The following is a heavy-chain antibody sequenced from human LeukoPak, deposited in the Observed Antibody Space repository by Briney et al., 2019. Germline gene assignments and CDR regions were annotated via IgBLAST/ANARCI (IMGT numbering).Heavy chain of an antibody. J-gene: IGHJ4*02. CDR1: GFTFSSYS. CDR2: ISSSSSYI. Sequence: PGGSLRLSRAASGFTFSSYSMNWVRQAPGKGLEWVSSISSSSSYIYYADSVKGRFTISRDNAKNSLYLQMNSLRAEDRAVYYCAIQRLRLGELSAYWGQGTLVTVSS. V-gene: IGHV3-21*01. D-gene: IGHD3-16*02. CDR3: AIQRLRLGELSAY.